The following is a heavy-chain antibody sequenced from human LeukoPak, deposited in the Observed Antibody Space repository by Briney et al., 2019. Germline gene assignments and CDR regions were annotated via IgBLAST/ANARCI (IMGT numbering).Heavy chain of an antibody. CDR3: AKLTGEYYYDSSGYPN. V-gene: IGHV3-23*01. D-gene: IGHD3-22*01. J-gene: IGHJ4*02. CDR2: ISGSGGST. CDR1: GFTFSTYA. Sequence: GGSLRLSCAASGFTFSTYAVNWVRQAPGKGLEWVSAISGSGGSTYYADSVKGRFTISRDNSKNTLYLQMNSLRAEDTAVYYCAKLTGEYYYDSSGYPNWGQGTLVTVSS.